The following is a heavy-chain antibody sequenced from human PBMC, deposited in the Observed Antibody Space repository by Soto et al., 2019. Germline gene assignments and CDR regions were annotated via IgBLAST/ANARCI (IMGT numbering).Heavy chain of an antibody. V-gene: IGHV4-39*02. J-gene: IGHJ6*03. CDR1: GGSISSSSYY. CDR2: IYYSGST. CDR3: ARDLRYLVRFNYYMDV. D-gene: IGHD3-9*01. Sequence: SETLSLTCTVSGGSISSSSYYWGWIRQPPGKGLEWIGSIYYSGSTYYNPSLKSRVTISVDNSKNTLYLQMNSLRAEDTAVYYCARDLRYLVRFNYYMDVWGKGTTVTVSS.